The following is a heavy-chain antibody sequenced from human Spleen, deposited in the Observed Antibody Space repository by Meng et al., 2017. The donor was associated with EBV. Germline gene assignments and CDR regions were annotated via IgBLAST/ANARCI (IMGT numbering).Heavy chain of an antibody. D-gene: IGHD1-14*01. Sequence: QELLVESGGGVVQPGRSLVLSLAASGFIFSGYGFHWVRQAPGKGPEWVAIIPSDASHNKYYADSVKGRFTISRDNSKNTLYLQMNSLKIEDTAVYYCAKDLSGRFDPWGQGTLVTVSS. CDR3: AKDLSGRFDP. CDR2: IPSDASHNK. V-gene: IGHV3-30*18. J-gene: IGHJ5*02. CDR1: GFIFSGYG.